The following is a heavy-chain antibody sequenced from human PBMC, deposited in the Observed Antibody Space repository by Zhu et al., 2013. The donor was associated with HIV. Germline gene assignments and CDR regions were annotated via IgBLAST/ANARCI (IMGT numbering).Heavy chain of an antibody. CDR2: IDRNGST. V-gene: IGHV4-59*12. D-gene: IGHD4-17*01. Sequence: VQLQESGPGLVKPSETLSLTCTVSGGSISSYYWSWIRQPPGKGLEWIGEIDRNGSTNYNPSLKSRVTISVDTSKNQFSVRLSSVTAADTAVYYCGXGIGTLPTVPKEAWGQGTLVTVSS. J-gene: IGHJ5*02. CDR1: GGSISSYY. CDR3: GXGIGTLPTVPKEA.